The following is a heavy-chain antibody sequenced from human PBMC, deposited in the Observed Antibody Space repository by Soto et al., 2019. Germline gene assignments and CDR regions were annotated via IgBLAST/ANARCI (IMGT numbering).Heavy chain of an antibody. D-gene: IGHD1-7*01. CDR1: GYTFTSYD. Sequence: QVQLVQSGAEVKKPGASVKVACKASGYTFTSYDIKWVRQATGQGLEWMGWMNPTAGSTGFAQKFQGRVTMISTTSISAAYLEPSRLTSEDTAVYYCARGRLVAGTVDSWGQGTLVTVSS. V-gene: IGHV1-8*01. CDR2: MNPTAGST. J-gene: IGHJ4*02. CDR3: ARGRLVAGTVDS.